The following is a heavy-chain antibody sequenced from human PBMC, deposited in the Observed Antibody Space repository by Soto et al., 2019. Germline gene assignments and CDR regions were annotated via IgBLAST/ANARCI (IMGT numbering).Heavy chain of an antibody. CDR3: AKDGGSYYDRDWFDP. V-gene: IGHV3-23*01. CDR2: ISGSGGST. CDR1: GFTFSSYA. Sequence: GGSLRLSCAASGFTFSSYAMSWVRQAPGKGLEWVSAISGSGGSTYYADSVKGRYTISRDNSKNTLYLQMNSLRAEDTAVYYCAKDGGSYYDRDWFDPWGQGTLVTVSS. D-gene: IGHD1-26*01. J-gene: IGHJ5*02.